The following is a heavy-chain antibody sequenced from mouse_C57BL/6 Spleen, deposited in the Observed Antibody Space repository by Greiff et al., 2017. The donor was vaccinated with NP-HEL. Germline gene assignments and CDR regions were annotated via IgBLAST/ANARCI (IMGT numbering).Heavy chain of an antibody. Sequence: VQLQQPGAELVMPGASVKLSCKASGYTFTSYWMHWVKQRPGQGLEWIGEIDPSDSYTNYNQKFKGKSTLTVDKSSSTAYMQLSSLTSEDSAVYYCARRYGSSYYAMDYWGQGTSVTVSS. J-gene: IGHJ4*01. D-gene: IGHD1-1*01. V-gene: IGHV1-69*01. CDR3: ARRYGSSYYAMDY. CDR2: IDPSDSYT. CDR1: GYTFTSYW.